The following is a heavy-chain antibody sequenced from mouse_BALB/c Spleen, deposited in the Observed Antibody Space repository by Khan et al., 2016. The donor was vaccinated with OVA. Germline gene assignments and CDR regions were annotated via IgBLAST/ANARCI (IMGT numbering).Heavy chain of an antibody. V-gene: IGHV14-1*02. CDR2: IDPETGKT. J-gene: IGHJ2*01. CDR1: GFTIKDYS. D-gene: IGHD2-3*01. CDR3: PRSILLYVDY. Sequence: VQLQQSGTELVRPGASVRLSCTASGFTIKDYSIHWVKQRPDQGLEWIGWIDPETGKTVYDPKFQGKASITAETSSDTAYLQLSSLTSEDTAVYYCPRSILLYVDYGGLGTTPTVSS.